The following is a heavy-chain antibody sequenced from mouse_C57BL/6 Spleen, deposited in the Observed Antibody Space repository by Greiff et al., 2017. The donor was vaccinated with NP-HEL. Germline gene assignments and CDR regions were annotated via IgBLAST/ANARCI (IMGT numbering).Heavy chain of an antibody. CDR2: IYPGSGST. Sequence: QVQLQQSGAELVKPGASVKMSCKASGYTFTSYWITWVKQRPGQGLEWIGDIYPGSGSTNYNEKFKSKATLTVDTSSSTAYMQLSSLTSEDSAVYYCARVTTVVGEDYWGQGTTLTVSS. CDR3: ARVTTVVGEDY. D-gene: IGHD1-1*01. J-gene: IGHJ2*01. V-gene: IGHV1-55*01. CDR1: GYTFTSYW.